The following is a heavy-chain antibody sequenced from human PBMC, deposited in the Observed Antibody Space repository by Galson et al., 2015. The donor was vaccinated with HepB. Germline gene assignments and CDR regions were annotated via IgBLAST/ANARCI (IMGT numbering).Heavy chain of an antibody. Sequence: SLRLSCAASGFTFSSYGMHWVCQAPGKGLEWVAFIRYDGSNKYYADSVKGRFTISRDNSKNTLYLQMNSLRAEDTAVYYCAKDGWSSGWPHGAAFDYWGQGTLVTVSS. J-gene: IGHJ4*02. CDR3: AKDGWSSGWPHGAAFDY. D-gene: IGHD6-19*01. CDR2: IRYDGSNK. V-gene: IGHV3-30*02. CDR1: GFTFSSYG.